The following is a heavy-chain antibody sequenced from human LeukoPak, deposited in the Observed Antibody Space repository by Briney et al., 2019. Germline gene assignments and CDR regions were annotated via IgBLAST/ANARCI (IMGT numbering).Heavy chain of an antibody. V-gene: IGHV1-69*06. J-gene: IGHJ6*02. CDR1: GSTFSSYA. Sequence: SVKVSCKASGSTFSSYAISWVRQAPGQGLEWMGGIIPIFGTANYAQKFQGRVTITADKSTSTAYMELSSLRSEDTAVYYCARDNGEGDGYNSFFSGYYGMDVWGQGTTVTVSS. CDR3: ARDNGEGDGYNSFFSGYYGMDV. D-gene: IGHD5-24*01. CDR2: IIPIFGTA.